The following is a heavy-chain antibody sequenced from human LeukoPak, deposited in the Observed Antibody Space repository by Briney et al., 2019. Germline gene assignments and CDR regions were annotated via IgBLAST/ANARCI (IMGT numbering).Heavy chain of an antibody. V-gene: IGHV5-51*01. CDR2: IYPGDSDT. CDR3: ARYRDRNSWYHFDY. CDR1: GYSFTSYW. J-gene: IGHJ4*02. D-gene: IGHD6-13*01. Sequence: GESLKISCKGSGYSFTSYWIGWVRQMPGRGLEWMGIIYPGDSDTTYSPSFQGQVTISADKSISTAYLQWGSLKASDTAMYYCARYRDRNSWYHFDYWGQGTLVTVSS.